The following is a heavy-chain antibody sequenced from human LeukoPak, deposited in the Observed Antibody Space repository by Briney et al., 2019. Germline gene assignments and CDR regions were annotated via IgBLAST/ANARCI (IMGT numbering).Heavy chain of an antibody. CDR3: ARTHRDGYNSIDY. V-gene: IGHV4-34*01. J-gene: IGHJ4*02. Sequence: SETLSLTCAVYGGSFSGYYWSWIRQPPGKGLEWIGEINHSGSTNYNPSLKSRVTISVDTSKNQFSLKLSSVTAADTAMYYCARTHRDGYNSIDYWGQGTLVTVSS. D-gene: IGHD5-24*01. CDR1: GGSFSGYY. CDR2: INHSGST.